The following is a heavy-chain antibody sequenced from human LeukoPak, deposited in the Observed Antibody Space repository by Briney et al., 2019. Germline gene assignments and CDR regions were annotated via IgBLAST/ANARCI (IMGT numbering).Heavy chain of an antibody. CDR2: IFYSGST. CDR1: GGSISSGAYY. Sequence: SETLSLTCTVSGGSISSGAYYWTWFRQHPGKGLEWIGYIFYSGSTYYNPSLKSRVSISGDTSKNQFSLKLSFVTAADTAVYYCASLGRIFGVAYWGQGTLVTVSS. J-gene: IGHJ4*02. CDR3: ASLGRIFGVAY. V-gene: IGHV4-31*03. D-gene: IGHD3-3*01.